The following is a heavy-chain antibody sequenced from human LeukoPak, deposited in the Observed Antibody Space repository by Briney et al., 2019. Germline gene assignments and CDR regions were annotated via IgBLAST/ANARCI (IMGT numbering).Heavy chain of an antibody. CDR2: IYHSGST. J-gene: IGHJ3*02. CDR1: GGSISSGGYY. V-gene: IGHV4-61*08. CDR3: ARERAHRGYDAFDI. D-gene: IGHD1-14*01. Sequence: SETLSLTCTVSGGSISSGGYYWSWIRQPPGKGLEWIGYIYHSGSTYYNPSLKSRVTISVDTSKNQFSLKLSSVTAADTAVYYCARERAHRGYDAFDIWGQGTMVTVSS.